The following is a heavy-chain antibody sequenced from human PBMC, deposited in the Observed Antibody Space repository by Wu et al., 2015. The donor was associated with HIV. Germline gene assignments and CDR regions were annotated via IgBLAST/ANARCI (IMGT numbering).Heavy chain of an antibody. CDR3: ARGQELYYDILTGYSSFDY. CDR1: GYTFTSYG. J-gene: IGHJ4*02. V-gene: IGHV1-18*01. D-gene: IGHD3-9*01. CDR2: ISAYNGNT. Sequence: QVQLVQSGAEVKKPGASVKVSCKASGYTFTSYGISWVRQAPGQGLEWMGWISAYNGNTNYAQKFQGRVTITADESTSTAYMELSSLRSEDTAVYYCARGQELYYDILTGYSSFDYWAREPWSPSP.